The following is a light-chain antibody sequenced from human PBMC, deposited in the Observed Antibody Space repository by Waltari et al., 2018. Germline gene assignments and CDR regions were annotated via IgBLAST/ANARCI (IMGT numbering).Light chain of an antibody. Sequence: HSVLTQPPSASGTPGQRVTISCSGSSYNIGRNYVYWYQQLPGTSPILLIYRNNQRPSGVPDRFSGSKSGTSASLAISGLRSEDEADYYCAAWDDSLSGRVFGGGTKLTVL. J-gene: IGLJ3*02. CDR3: AAWDDSLSGRV. CDR2: RNN. CDR1: SYNIGRNY. V-gene: IGLV1-47*01.